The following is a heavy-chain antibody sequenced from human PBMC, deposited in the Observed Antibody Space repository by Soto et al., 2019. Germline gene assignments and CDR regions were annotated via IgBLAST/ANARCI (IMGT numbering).Heavy chain of an antibody. CDR1: GFIFKMYW. V-gene: IGHV3-74*01. CDR3: TRGPRPISTGTGAY. D-gene: IGHD3-10*01. CDR2: IYNDGSYT. J-gene: IGHJ4*02. Sequence: VRLSCAASGFIFKMYWMHWVRQTPGKGLVWISRIYNDGSYTDYADSVKGRFTISRDNVNDTLYLQMNNLRAEDSGLYYCTRGPRPISTGTGAYWGQGTQVTDSA.